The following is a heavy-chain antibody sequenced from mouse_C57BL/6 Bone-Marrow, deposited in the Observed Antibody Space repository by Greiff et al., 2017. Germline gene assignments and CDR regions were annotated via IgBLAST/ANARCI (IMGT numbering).Heavy chain of an antibody. D-gene: IGHD3-2*02. J-gene: IGHJ2*01. V-gene: IGHV1-82*01. CDR1: GYAFSSSW. CDR3: ARRDSSGYRVYFDY. CDR2: IYPGDGDT. Sequence: QVQLQQSGPELVKPGASVKISCKASGYAFSSSWMNWVKQRPGKGLEWIGRIYPGDGDTNYNGKFKGKATLTADKSSSTAYMQLSSLTSEDSAVYFCARRDSSGYRVYFDYWGQGTTLTGSS.